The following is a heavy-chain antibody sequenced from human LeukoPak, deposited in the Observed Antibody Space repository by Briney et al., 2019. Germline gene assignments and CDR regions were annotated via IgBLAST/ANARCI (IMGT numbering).Heavy chain of an antibody. J-gene: IGHJ5*02. CDR2: ISGSGGST. Sequence: SGGSLRLSCAASGFTFSGYAMSWVRQAPGKGLEWVSAISGSGGSTYYADSVKGRFTISRDNSKNTLYLQMNSLRAEDTAVYYCAKVARVTMIVVVIRDINWFDPWGQGTLVTVSS. D-gene: IGHD3-22*01. V-gene: IGHV3-23*01. CDR3: AKVARVTMIVVVIRDINWFDP. CDR1: GFTFSGYA.